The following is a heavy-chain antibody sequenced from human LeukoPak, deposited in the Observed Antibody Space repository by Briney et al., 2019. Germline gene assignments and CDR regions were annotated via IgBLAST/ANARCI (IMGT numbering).Heavy chain of an antibody. V-gene: IGHV4-59*05. J-gene: IGHJ4*02. CDR2: IYSSVST. D-gene: IGHD1-26*01. Sequence: PSETLSLTCTVSGGSISGYYWSWIRQPPGKGLEWIGSIYSSVSTYYNPSLKSRVTISVDTSKNQFSLRLSSVTAADTALYYCAYSGSYGHLGYWGQGIPVTVSS. CDR3: AYSGSYGHLGY. CDR1: GGSISGYY.